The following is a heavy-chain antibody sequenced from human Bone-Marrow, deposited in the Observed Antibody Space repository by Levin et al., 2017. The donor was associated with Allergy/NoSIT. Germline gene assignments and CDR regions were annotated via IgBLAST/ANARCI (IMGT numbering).Heavy chain of an antibody. CDR2: IYYSGSS. Sequence: SETLSLTCTVSGGSITSGSYYWGWIRQPPGKGLEWIGSIYYSGSSFYSPSLKSRVTISVDMSKNQFSLKLSSVTAADTAVYYCARHHDDFLTGYSYCFAYWGQGILVTVSS. D-gene: IGHD3-9*01. CDR3: ARHHDDFLTGYSYCFAY. CDR1: GGSITSGSYY. V-gene: IGHV4-39*01. J-gene: IGHJ4*02.